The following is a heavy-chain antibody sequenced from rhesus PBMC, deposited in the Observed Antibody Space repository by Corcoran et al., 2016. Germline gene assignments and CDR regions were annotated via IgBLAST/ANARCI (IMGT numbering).Heavy chain of an antibody. CDR2: FMGPTWIS. Sequence: QVQLQESGPGLVKPSETLSLTCSVSGYSLRTGHFWGWIRPPPGKGLEYIGYFMGPTWISYYYNPALGSRVTISKDTSTNMFFLTLSSVTAADTAVYFCVRGTPPDNWGQGVLVTVSS. D-gene: IGHD5-42*01. CDR3: VRGTPPDN. CDR1: GYSLRTGHF. V-gene: IGHV4-99*01. J-gene: IGHJ4*01.